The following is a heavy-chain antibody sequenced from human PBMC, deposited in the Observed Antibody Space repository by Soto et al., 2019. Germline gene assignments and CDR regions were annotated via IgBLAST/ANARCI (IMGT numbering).Heavy chain of an antibody. CDR2: ISWNSGSI. CDR3: AKDTSHTSTVTGYYFDY. CDR1: GFTFDDYA. V-gene: IGHV3-9*01. D-gene: IGHD4-17*01. Sequence: EVQLVESGGGLVQPGRSLRLSCAASGFTFDDYAMHWVRQAPGKGLEWVSGISWNSGSIGYADSVKGRFTISRDKAKNSLYLQMNSLRAEDTALYYCAKDTSHTSTVTGYYFDYWGQGTLVTVSS. J-gene: IGHJ4*02.